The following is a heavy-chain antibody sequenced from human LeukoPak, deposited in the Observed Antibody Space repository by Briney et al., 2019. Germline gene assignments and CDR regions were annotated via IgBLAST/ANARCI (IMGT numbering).Heavy chain of an antibody. CDR2: IYHSGST. CDR1: GGSISSSSYY. Sequence: SETLSLTCTVSGGSISSSSYYWGWIRQPPGKGLEWIGSIYHSGSTYYNPSLKSRVTISVDTSKNQFSLKLSSVTAADTAVYYCARVSSAEYFQHWGQGTLVTVSS. V-gene: IGHV4-39*07. J-gene: IGHJ1*01. CDR3: ARVSSAEYFQH.